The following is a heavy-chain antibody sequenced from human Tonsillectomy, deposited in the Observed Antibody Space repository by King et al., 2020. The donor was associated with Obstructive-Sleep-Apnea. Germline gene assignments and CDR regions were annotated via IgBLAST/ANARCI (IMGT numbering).Heavy chain of an antibody. V-gene: IGHV3-43*01. CDR2: FSWDGANT. J-gene: IGHJ6*02. Sequence: VQLVESGGVVVQPGGSLRLPCAASEFTFDDYTIHWVRQSPGKGLEWICLFSWDGANTFYADSVRGRFSISRDNSKNSLYLQMNSLRIEDTALYYCVKDIAGSSQSYYYIGMDVWGLGTTVTVSS. CDR3: VKDIAGSSQSYYYIGMDV. D-gene: IGHD6-6*01. CDR1: EFTFDDYT.